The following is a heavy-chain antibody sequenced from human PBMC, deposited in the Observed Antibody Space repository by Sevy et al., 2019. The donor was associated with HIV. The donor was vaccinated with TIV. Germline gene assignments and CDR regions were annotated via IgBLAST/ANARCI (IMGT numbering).Heavy chain of an antibody. V-gene: IGHV3-33*01. CDR3: ARDKLPPVMVTMVRGALPYFFDY. D-gene: IGHD3-10*01. CDR1: GFTFSSYG. Sequence: GGSLRLSCAASGFTFSSYGMHWVRQAPDKGLEWVAVIWYDGTNKYYADSVKGRFTISRDNSKNTLYLQMSSLRAEDTAVYYCARDKLPPVMVTMVRGALPYFFDYWGQGTLVTVSS. CDR2: IWYDGTNK. J-gene: IGHJ4*02.